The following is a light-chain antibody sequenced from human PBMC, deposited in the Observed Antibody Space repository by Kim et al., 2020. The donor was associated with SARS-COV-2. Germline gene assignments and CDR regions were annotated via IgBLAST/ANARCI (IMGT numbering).Light chain of an antibody. V-gene: IGKV1-12*01. CDR1: QAISSC. J-gene: IGKJ4*01. CDR3: QHANSFPPVT. CDR2: AAS. Sequence: SVGDSVTITCRASQAISSCLAWYQQKPGKAPKLLIYAASSLQGGVPSRCSGSGSGTDFTLTISSLQPEDFATYYCQHANSFPPVTFGGGTKVDIK.